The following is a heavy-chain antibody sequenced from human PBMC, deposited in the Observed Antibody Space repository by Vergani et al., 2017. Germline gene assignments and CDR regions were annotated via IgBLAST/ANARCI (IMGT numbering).Heavy chain of an antibody. CDR3: AREGFYENIRGTYRPPSYYGMGV. Sequence: QSQLVQSGDEVKKPGAPVKVPCKTPGYIFFNYGISWSRRAPGQGREGLGWVSPYNGKTNYGQKIEARVTLPKDTPTRLAYLHRRSLTFDDTAVYYCAREGFYENIRGTYRPPSYYGMGVWGQGTKVTVAS. CDR2: VSPYNGKT. D-gene: IGHD3-16*02. V-gene: IGHV1-18*01. J-gene: IGHJ6*02. CDR1: GYIFFNYG.